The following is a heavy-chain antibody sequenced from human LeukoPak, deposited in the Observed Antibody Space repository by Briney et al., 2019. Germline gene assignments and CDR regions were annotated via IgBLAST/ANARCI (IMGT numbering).Heavy chain of an antibody. J-gene: IGHJ4*02. CDR3: ARGTFVYSSGWYGGFYFDY. CDR2: IYYSGST. CDR1: GGSISSYY. Sequence: SETLSLTCTVSGGSISSYYWSWIRQPPGKGLEWIGYIYYSGSTNYNPSLKSRVTISVDTSKNQFSLKLSPVTAADTAVYYCARGTFVYSSGWYGGFYFDYWGQGTLVTVSS. D-gene: IGHD6-19*01. V-gene: IGHV4-59*08.